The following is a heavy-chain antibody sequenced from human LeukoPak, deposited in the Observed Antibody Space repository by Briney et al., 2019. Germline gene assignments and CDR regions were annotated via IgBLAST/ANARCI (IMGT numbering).Heavy chain of an antibody. J-gene: IGHJ4*02. CDR3: AGLVGRYSSGLYYYYFDY. CDR2: MYLSGTT. CDR1: GDSINSLDL. V-gene: IGHV4-4*02. Sequence: KPSETLSLTCTVSGDSINSLDLWSWVRPPPGKGLGWIGEMYLSGTTHSNPSVKSRVTISIDKSKNQFFLNLSSVTAADTAVYYCAGLVGRYSSGLYYYYFDYWGQGTLVTVSS. D-gene: IGHD3-22*01.